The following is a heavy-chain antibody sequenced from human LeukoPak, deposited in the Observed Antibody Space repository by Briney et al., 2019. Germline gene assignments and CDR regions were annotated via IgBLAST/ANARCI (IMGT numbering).Heavy chain of an antibody. CDR2: IYYSGST. CDR3: ARSPRITIFGVVIPHFDY. J-gene: IGHJ4*02. Sequence: PSETLSLTCTVSGGSISSYYWSWIRQPPGKGLEWIGYIYYSGSTNYNLSLKSRVTISVDTSKNQFSLKLSSVTAADTAVYYCARSPRITIFGVVIPHFDYWGQGTLVTVSS. D-gene: IGHD3-3*01. V-gene: IGHV4-59*01. CDR1: GGSISSYY.